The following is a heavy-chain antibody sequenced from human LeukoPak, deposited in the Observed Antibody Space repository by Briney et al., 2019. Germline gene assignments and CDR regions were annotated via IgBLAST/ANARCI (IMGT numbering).Heavy chain of an antibody. J-gene: IGHJ4*02. CDR2: IYYSGST. Sequence: SETLSLTCTVSGGSISSSSYYWGWIRQPPGKGLEWIGSIYYSGSTYYNPSLKSRVTISVDTSKNQFSLKLSSVTAADTAVYYCARDQGGYDYWGQGTLVTVSA. D-gene: IGHD2-15*01. CDR1: GGSISSSSYY. V-gene: IGHV4-39*07. CDR3: ARDQGGYDY.